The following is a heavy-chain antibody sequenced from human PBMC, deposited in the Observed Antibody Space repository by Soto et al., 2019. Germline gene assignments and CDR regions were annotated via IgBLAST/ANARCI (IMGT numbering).Heavy chain of an antibody. CDR2: ISGTGGNT. CDR3: VKAVYLLDFDY. Sequence: LRLSCAASGFTLSSYAMTWVRQAPGKGLEWVSTISGTGGNTYYADSVKGRFTISRDNSKNTVYLQMNSLRAEDTAVYYCVKAVYLLDFDYWGQGTLVTVSS. D-gene: IGHD1-20*01. V-gene: IGHV3-23*01. CDR1: GFTLSSYA. J-gene: IGHJ4*02.